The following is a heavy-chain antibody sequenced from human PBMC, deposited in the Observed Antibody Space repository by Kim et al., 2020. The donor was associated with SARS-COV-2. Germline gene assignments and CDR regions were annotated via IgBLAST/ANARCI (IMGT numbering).Heavy chain of an antibody. Sequence: GGSLRLSCSASGFTFSTYLMNWVRQAPGKGLEFVSAITSNGGSTSYAESVKGRFTISRDNSKNTLYLQMSGLRAVDPAVYYCAKERNDIFTSYPVGMDV. CDR2: ITSNGGST. V-gene: IGHV3-64D*06. CDR1: GFTFSTYL. D-gene: IGHD3-9*01. CDR3: AKERNDIFTSYPVGMDV. J-gene: IGHJ6*01.